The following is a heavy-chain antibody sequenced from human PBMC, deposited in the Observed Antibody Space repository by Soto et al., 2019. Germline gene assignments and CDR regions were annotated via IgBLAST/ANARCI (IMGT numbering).Heavy chain of an antibody. J-gene: IGHJ4*02. CDR2: ISNNNNYI. CDR3: ARVPGDY. CDR1: GFTFSSYS. Sequence: PGGSLRLSCAASGFTFSSYSMNWVRQAPGKGLEWVSSISNNNNYIYYADSVKGRFTISRDNAKNSLYLQMNSLRVEDTAVYYCARVPGDYWGQGTLVTVSS. V-gene: IGHV3-21*01.